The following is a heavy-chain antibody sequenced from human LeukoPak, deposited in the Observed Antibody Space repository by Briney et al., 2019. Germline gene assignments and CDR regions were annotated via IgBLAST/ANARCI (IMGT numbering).Heavy chain of an antibody. Sequence: GASVKVSCKASEYTFTDYYLHWVRQAPEQGPEWMGWINPVSGGTHYVGKFQDRVTLTRDTSINTAYMELSGLRSDDTAVYYCVRPIFLYCGSPSCLFDFWARETLVTVSS. CDR3: VRPIFLYCGSPSCLFDF. CDR1: EYTFTDYY. CDR2: INPVSGGT. D-gene: IGHD2-2*01. J-gene: IGHJ4*02. V-gene: IGHV1-2*02.